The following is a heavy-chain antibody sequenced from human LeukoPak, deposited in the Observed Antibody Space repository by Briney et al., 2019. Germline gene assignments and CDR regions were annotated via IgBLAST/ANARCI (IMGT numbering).Heavy chain of an antibody. D-gene: IGHD3-10*01. Sequence: GGSLRLSCEVSGFTFFMSTMHWVRRAPGKGLEWVSLVSYDGSNEYYVDSVTGRFTISRDNSKNTLYLQMNSLRPEDTAVYYCARSYGSASYNIDYWGQGTLVTVSS. J-gene: IGHJ4*02. V-gene: IGHV3-30*04. CDR2: VSYDGSNE. CDR1: GFTFFMST. CDR3: ARSYGSASYNIDY.